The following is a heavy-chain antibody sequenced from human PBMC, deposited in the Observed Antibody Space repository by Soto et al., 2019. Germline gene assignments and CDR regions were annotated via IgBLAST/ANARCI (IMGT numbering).Heavy chain of an antibody. D-gene: IGHD3-10*01. V-gene: IGHV3-30*18. Sequence: QVQLVESGGGVVQPGRSLRLSCAASGFTFSSYGMHWVRQAPGKGLEWVAVISYDGSNKYYADSVKGRFTISRDNSKNTLYLQMNSLRAEDTAVYYCAKVKDPGGPMVRGVIDYYYYGMDVWGQGTTVTVSS. J-gene: IGHJ6*02. CDR1: GFTFSSYG. CDR2: ISYDGSNK. CDR3: AKVKDPGGPMVRGVIDYYYYGMDV.